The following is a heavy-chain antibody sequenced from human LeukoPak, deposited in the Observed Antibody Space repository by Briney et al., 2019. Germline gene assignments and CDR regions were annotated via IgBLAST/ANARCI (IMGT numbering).Heavy chain of an antibody. J-gene: IGHJ4*02. CDR2: ISGSDGTI. CDR3: AKPRGYYDSRAAPDY. CDR1: GFIFSDYY. D-gene: IGHD3-22*01. Sequence: GGSLRLSCAASGFIFSDYYMSWIRQAPGKGLKWVSSISGSDGTIYYADSVKGRFTISRDNAKNSLYLQMNSLRAEDTAVYYCAKPRGYYDSRAAPDYWGQGTLVTVSS. V-gene: IGHV3-11*01.